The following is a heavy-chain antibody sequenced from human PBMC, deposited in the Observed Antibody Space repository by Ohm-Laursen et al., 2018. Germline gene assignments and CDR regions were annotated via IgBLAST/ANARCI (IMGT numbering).Heavy chain of an antibody. Sequence: GSLRLSCAASGFTFSAYAMSWVRQAPGKGLEWVSAVSGSSDSTYYADSVKGRFTISRDNSKSTLYLQMNSLRAEDTAVYYCASRTTVTQGGDYYGMDVWGQGTTVTVS. CDR1: GFTFSAYA. V-gene: IGHV3-23*01. J-gene: IGHJ6*02. CDR3: ASRTTVTQGGDYYGMDV. D-gene: IGHD4-17*01. CDR2: VSGSSDST.